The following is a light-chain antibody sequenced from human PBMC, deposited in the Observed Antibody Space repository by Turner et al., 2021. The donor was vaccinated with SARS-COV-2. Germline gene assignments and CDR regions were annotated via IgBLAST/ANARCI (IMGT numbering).Light chain of an antibody. V-gene: IGKV3-11*01. J-gene: IGKJ2*01. CDR3: QQRSNWPPVAT. CDR2: DAS. CDR1: QSVSNY. Sequence: VLTQSPATLSLSPGERATLSCRASQSVSNYLAWYQQKPGQAPRLLIYDASNRATGIPARFSGSGSGTDFTLTISSLEPEDFAVYYCQQRSNWPPVATFGQGTKLEIK.